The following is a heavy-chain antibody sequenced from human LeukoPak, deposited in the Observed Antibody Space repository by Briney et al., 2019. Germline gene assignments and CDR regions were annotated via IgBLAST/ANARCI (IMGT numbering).Heavy chain of an antibody. V-gene: IGHV4-39*07. CDR2: IYYSGST. J-gene: IGHJ6*03. Sequence: SETLSLTCTVSGGSISSSSYYWGWIRQPPGKGLEWIGSIYYSGSTYYNPSLKSRVTISVDTSKNQFSLKLSSVTAADTAVYYCASPLTTDYDFWSGYVRWGDHYYMDVWGKGTTVTVSS. CDR1: GGSISSSSYY. D-gene: IGHD3-3*01. CDR3: ASPLTTDYDFWSGYVRWGDHYYMDV.